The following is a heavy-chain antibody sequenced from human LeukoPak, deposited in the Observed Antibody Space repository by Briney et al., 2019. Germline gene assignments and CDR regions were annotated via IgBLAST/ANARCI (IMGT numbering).Heavy chain of an antibody. CDR1: GGTFSSYA. D-gene: IGHD6-13*01. CDR2: MNPNSGNT. CDR3: ARVAAAGLFHWYFDL. V-gene: IGHV1-8*02. J-gene: IGHJ2*01. Sequence: ASVKVSCKASGGTFSSYAINWVRQATGQGLEWMGWMNPNSGNTGYAQKFQGRVTMTRNTSISTAYMELSSLRSEDTAVYYCARVAAAGLFHWYFDLWGRGTLVTVSS.